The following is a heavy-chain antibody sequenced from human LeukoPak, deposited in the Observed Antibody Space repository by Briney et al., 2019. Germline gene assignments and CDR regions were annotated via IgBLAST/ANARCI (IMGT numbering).Heavy chain of an antibody. CDR3: ARDHRPEIQYNYTDV. CDR1: GFRFSNYG. Sequence: PSESLSLSCAASGFRFSNYGMHWVRQPPGKGLEWVAALLYDGNTKHYADSVRGRLTISRDISKNTCYLQMNSLTAEDTAVYYCARDHRPEIQYNYTDVWGKGTTVAVSS. J-gene: IGHJ6*03. CDR2: LLYDGNTK. V-gene: IGHV3-33*01. D-gene: IGHD1-14*01.